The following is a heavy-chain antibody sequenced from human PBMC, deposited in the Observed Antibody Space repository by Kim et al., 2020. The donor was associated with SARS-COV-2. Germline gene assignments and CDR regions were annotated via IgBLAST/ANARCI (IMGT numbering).Heavy chain of an antibody. CDR2: INPNSGGT. CDR1: GYTFTGYY. CDR3: AREGSGSLLHPHYNYGMDV. Sequence: ASVKVSCKASGYTFTGYYMHWVRQAPGQGLEWMGRINPNSGGTNYAQKFQGRVTMTRDTSISTAYMELSRLRSDDTVVYYCAREGSGSLLHPHYNYGMDVWGQGTADTIYS. V-gene: IGHV1-2*05. D-gene: IGHD2-15*01. J-gene: IGHJ6*02.